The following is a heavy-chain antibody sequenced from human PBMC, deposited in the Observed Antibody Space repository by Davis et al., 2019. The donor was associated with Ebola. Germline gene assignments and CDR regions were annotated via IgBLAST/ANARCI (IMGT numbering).Heavy chain of an antibody. CDR1: GYNFTVYY. J-gene: IGHJ4*02. Sequence: ASVKVSCKASGYNFTVYYIHWVRQAPGQGLEWMGWINPNSGDTNYAQKFQGRVTMTRDTSVTTAYMELSRLRSGDTAFYYCAREVGETKLDQWGQGTLVTVSS. CDR3: AREVGETKLDQ. D-gene: IGHD1-26*01. V-gene: IGHV1-2*02. CDR2: INPNSGDT.